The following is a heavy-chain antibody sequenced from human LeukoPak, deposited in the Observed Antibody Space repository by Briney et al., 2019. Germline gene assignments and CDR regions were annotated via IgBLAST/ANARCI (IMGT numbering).Heavy chain of an antibody. CDR2: INHSGST. Sequence: SETLSLTCAVYGGSFSGYYWSWIRQPPGKGLEWIGEINHSGSTNYNPSLKSRVTISVDTSKNQFSLKLSSVTAADTAVYYCARDPPQDYWGQGTLVTVSS. CDR1: GGSFSGYY. J-gene: IGHJ4*02. CDR3: ARDPPQDY. V-gene: IGHV4-34*01.